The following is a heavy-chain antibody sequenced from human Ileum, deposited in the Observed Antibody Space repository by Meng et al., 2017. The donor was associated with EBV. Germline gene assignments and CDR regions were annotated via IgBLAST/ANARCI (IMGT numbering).Heavy chain of an antibody. D-gene: IGHD6-25*01. CDR1: GYTFTTYG. V-gene: IGHV7-4-1*02. J-gene: IGHJ4*02. CDR3: ARDSEAADY. CDR2: INTNTGKP. Sequence: QLAQSGSELKKPXASVRISCKASGYTFTTYGMNWVRQAPGQGLEWMGWINTNTGKPTYAQGLTGRFVFSLDTSVSTAYLQISSLKAEDTAVYYCARDSEAADYWGQGTLVNVSS.